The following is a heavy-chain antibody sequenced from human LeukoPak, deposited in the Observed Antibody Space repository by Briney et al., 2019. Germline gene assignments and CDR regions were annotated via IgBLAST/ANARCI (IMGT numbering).Heavy chain of an antibody. Sequence: GGSLRLSCAGSGLTVRNFDVNWVRQAPGKGLEWVSYISTSGSTVYYADSVKGRFTISRDNAKNSLYLQMNSLRAEDTAVYYFWANRVTTAQLQATGGQETLVTVPS. CDR3: WANRVTTAQLQAT. D-gene: IGHD4-17*01. J-gene: IGHJ4*02. V-gene: IGHV3-48*01. CDR1: GLTVRNFD. CDR2: ISTSGSTV.